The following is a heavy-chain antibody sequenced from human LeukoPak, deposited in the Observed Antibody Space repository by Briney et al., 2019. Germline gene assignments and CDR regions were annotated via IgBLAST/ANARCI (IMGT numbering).Heavy chain of an antibody. CDR2: IKEDGSEI. V-gene: IGHV3-7*01. D-gene: IGHD5-18*01. CDR1: GFTFSSYW. CDR3: TRQYTYGYEEFDL. Sequence: GGSLRLSCAASGFTFSSYWMNWVRQAPGKGLEWVADIKEDGSEIFYGDSVKGRFTISRDNAKNSLYLQMNSLRAEDTAMYYCTRQYTYGYEEFDLWGQGTLVTVSS. J-gene: IGHJ4*02.